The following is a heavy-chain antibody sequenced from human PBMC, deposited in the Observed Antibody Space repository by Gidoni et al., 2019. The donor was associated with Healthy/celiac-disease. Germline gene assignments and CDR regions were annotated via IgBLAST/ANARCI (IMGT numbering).Heavy chain of an antibody. J-gene: IGHJ6*02. CDR3: AKDIGPYYGMDV. Sequence: EVQLVESGGGLVQPGRSLRLSCAASGFTFDDYAMHWVRQAPGKGLEWVAGSSWNSGSIGYADSVKGRFTISRDNAKNSLYLQMNSLRAEDTALYYCAKDIGPYYGMDVWGQGTTVTVSS. V-gene: IGHV3-9*01. CDR2: SSWNSGSI. CDR1: GFTFDDYA.